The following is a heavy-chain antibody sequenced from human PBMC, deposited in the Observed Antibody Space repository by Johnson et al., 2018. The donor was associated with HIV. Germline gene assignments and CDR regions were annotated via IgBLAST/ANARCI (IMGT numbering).Heavy chain of an antibody. Sequence: QVLLVESGGGVVQPGRSLRLSCAASGFTFSSYGMHWVRQAPGKGLEWVAVIWYDGSNKYYADSVKGRFTISRDNSKNTLYLQMNSLRPEDTAVYYCAKPFPRWFAPLETAFDIWGQGTMVTVSS. D-gene: IGHD3-9*01. CDR1: GFTFSSYG. CDR2: IWYDGSNK. CDR3: AKPFPRWFAPLETAFDI. V-gene: IGHV3-33*06. J-gene: IGHJ3*02.